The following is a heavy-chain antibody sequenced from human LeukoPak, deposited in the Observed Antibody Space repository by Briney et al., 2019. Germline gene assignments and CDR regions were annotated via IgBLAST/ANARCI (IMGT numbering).Heavy chain of an antibody. Sequence: GGSLRLSCAASGFSFSSFAMSWVRQFPGKGLEWVSGLSGSGGRTDYAGSVKGRFTIYRDNSKNMLYLQMNSLRAEDTAVYYCAKSRTDYWGSGSYVGGFDHWGQGALVTVSS. CDR2: LSGSGGRT. CDR1: GFSFSSFA. V-gene: IGHV3-23*01. CDR3: AKSRTDYWGSGSYVGGFDH. J-gene: IGHJ4*02. D-gene: IGHD3-10*01.